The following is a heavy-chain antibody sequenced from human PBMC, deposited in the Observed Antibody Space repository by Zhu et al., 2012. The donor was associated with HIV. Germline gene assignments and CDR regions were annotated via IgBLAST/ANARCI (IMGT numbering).Heavy chain of an antibody. D-gene: IGHD6-13*01. CDR2: ISWDGGST. Sequence: EVQLVESGGVVVQPGGSLRLSCAASGFTFDGYAMHWVRQAPGKGLEWVSLISWDGGSTYYADSVKGRFTISRDNSKNSLYLQMNSLRAEDTALYYCAKSPAYSSSWYYFDYWGQGTLVTVSS. J-gene: IGHJ4*02. CDR1: GFTFDGYA. CDR3: AKSPAYSSSWYYFDY. V-gene: IGHV3-43D*04.